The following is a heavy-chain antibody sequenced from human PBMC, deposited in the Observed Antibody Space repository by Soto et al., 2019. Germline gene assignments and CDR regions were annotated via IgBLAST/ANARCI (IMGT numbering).Heavy chain of an antibody. CDR2: IYTSGST. Sequence: SETLSLTCTVSGGSISSYYWSSIRQPAGQGMEWIGRIYTSGSTNYNPSLKSRVTMSVATSKNQFSLKLNSVTAADTAVYYCARRSQQYYYDSSGYLHYYYVMVGGGQGTTVTVAS. V-gene: IGHV4-4*07. J-gene: IGHJ6*02. D-gene: IGHD3-22*01. CDR3: ARRSQQYYYDSSGYLHYYYVMVG. CDR1: GGSISSYY.